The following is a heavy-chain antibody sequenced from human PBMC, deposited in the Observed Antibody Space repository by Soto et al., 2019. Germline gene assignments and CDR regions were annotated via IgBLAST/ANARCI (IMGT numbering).Heavy chain of an antibody. CDR1: GFTFSSYS. Sequence: EVQLVESGGGLVKPGGSLRLSCAASGFTFSSYSMNWVRQAPGKGLEWVSSISSSSSYIYYAASVKGRFTISRDNAKNSLYLQMNSLRAEDTAVYYCARDHYYDSSGYPNYYYGMDGWGQGTTVTVSS. J-gene: IGHJ6*02. CDR2: ISSSSSYI. D-gene: IGHD3-22*01. V-gene: IGHV3-21*01. CDR3: ARDHYYDSSGYPNYYYGMDG.